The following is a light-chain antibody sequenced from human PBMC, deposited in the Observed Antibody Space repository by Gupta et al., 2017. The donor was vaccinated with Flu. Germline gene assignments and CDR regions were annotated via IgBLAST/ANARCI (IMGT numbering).Light chain of an antibody. J-gene: IGKJ2*03. CDR1: QSVSSSF. Sequence: EIVLTQSPGTLSLSPGERATVSCRASQSVSSSFLAWYQQRPGQAPRLLMYGASNRATGIPDRFSGSGSGTDFTLTIGRLEPEDFALYYCQQYGSSPYSFGQGTKLEMK. CDR2: GAS. CDR3: QQYGSSPYS. V-gene: IGKV3-20*01.